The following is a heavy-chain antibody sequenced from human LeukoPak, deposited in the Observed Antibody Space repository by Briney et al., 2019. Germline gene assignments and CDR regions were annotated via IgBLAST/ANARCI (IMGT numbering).Heavy chain of an antibody. J-gene: IGHJ4*02. V-gene: IGHV3-74*01. CDR1: GFTFSSYW. CDR2: IKSDGSST. D-gene: IGHD5-18*01. CDR3: ARSRGYSYGDFDY. Sequence: GGSLRLSCAASGFTFSSYWMHWVRQAPGKGLVWVSRIKSDGSSTNYADSVKGRFTISRDNAKNTLYLQMNSLRAEDTAVYYCARSRGYSYGDFDYWGQGTLVTVFS.